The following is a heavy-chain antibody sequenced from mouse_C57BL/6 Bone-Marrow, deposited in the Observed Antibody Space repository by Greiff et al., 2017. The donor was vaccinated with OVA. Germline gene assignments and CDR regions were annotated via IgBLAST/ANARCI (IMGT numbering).Heavy chain of an antibody. J-gene: IGHJ2*01. V-gene: IGHV5-4*01. CDR1: GFTFSSYA. CDR2: ISDGGSYT. D-gene: IGHD2-3*01. Sequence: EVQVVESGGGLVKPGGSLKLSCAASGFTFSSYAMSWVRQTPEKRLEWVATISDGGSYTYYPDNVKGRFTISRDNAKNNLYLQMSHLKSEDTAMYYCARGWLLRFDYWGQGTTLTVSS. CDR3: ARGWLLRFDY.